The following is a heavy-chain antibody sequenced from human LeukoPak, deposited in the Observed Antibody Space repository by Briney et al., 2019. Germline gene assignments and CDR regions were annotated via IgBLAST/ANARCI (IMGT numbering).Heavy chain of an antibody. V-gene: IGHV3-30*04. CDR3: VRGENDSSGSYYYFDY. J-gene: IGHJ4*02. D-gene: IGHD1-26*01. CDR1: GFSISTSA. CDR2: ISYDGSKE. Sequence: GGSLRLSCAASGFSISTSAMHWVRQAPGKGLQWVAVISYDGSKEDYADSVKGRFTISRDNSKNTLYLQMGSLGDEDTAVYYCVRGENDSSGSYYYFDYWGQGTLATVSS.